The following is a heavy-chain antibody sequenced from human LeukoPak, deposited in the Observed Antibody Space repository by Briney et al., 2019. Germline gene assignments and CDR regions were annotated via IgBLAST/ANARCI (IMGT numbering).Heavy chain of an antibody. CDR3: ARHSSDYDILTGLDY. CDR1: GDSISSGVYY. J-gene: IGHJ4*02. V-gene: IGHV4-30-2*01. Sequence: SQTLSLTCTVSGDSISSGVYYWGWIRQPPGKGLEWIGYISHNEITDYNPSLKSRVTISVDTSKNQFSLKLSSVTAADTAVYYCARHSSDYDILTGLDYWGQGTLVTVSS. D-gene: IGHD3-9*01. CDR2: ISHNEIT.